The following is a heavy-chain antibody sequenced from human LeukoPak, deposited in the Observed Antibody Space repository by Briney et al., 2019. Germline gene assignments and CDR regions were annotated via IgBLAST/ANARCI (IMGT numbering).Heavy chain of an antibody. CDR1: GFTVSSNY. D-gene: IGHD4-17*01. CDR2: IYSGGST. CDR3: ASSTVTKYYYYYMDV. J-gene: IGHJ6*03. V-gene: IGHV3-66*01. Sequence: PGGSLRLSCAASGFTVSSNYMSWVRQAPGKGLEWVSVIYSGGSTYYADSVKGRFTISRDNSKNTLYLQMNSLRAEDTAVYYCASSTVTKYYYYYMDVWGKGTTVTISS.